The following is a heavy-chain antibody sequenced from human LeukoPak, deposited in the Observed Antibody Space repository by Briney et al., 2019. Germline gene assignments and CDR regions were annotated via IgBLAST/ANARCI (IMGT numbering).Heavy chain of an antibody. CDR3: ARSSDGDYYYYFDY. CDR2: ISGSGGST. CDR1: GFTFSSYA. Sequence: GGSLRLSCAASGFTFSSYAMSWVRQAPGKGLEWVSAISGSGGSTYYADSVKGRFTISRDNSKNTLYLQMSSLRAEDTAVYYCARSSDGDYYYYFDYWGQVTLVTVSS. D-gene: IGHD4-17*01. V-gene: IGHV3-23*01. J-gene: IGHJ4*02.